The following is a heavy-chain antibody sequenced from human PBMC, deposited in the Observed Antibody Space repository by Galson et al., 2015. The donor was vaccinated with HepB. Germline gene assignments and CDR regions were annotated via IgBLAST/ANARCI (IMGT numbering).Heavy chain of an antibody. CDR1: GYTFTSYY. V-gene: IGHV1-46*01. D-gene: IGHD2-2*01. Sequence: SVKASCKASGYTFTSYYMHWVRQAPGQGLEWMGIINPSGGSTSYAQKFQGRVTMTRDTSTSTVYMELSSLRSEDTAVYYCARQIGYCSSTSCLFSYYFDHWGQGTLVTVSS. CDR3: ARQIGYCSSTSCLFSYYFDH. J-gene: IGHJ4*02. CDR2: INPSGGST.